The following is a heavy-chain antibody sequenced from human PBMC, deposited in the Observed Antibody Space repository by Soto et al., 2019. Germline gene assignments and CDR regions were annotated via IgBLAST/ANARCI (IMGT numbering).Heavy chain of an antibody. J-gene: IGHJ2*01. V-gene: IGHV3-30*18. CDR1: GFTFSSYG. D-gene: IGHD1-26*01. Sequence: QVQLVESGGGVVQPGRSLRLSCAASGFTFSSYGMHWVRQAPGKGLEWVAVISYDGSNKYYADSVKGRFTISRDNSKNPLYLQMNSLRAEDTAVYYCAKDVLAPQWEVPLGGFDLWGRGTLVTVSS. CDR2: ISYDGSNK. CDR3: AKDVLAPQWEVPLGGFDL.